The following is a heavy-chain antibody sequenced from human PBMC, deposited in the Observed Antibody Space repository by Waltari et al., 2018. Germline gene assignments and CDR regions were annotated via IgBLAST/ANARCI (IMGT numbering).Heavy chain of an antibody. D-gene: IGHD1-1*01. CDR1: GFIFSDAW. V-gene: IGHV3-15*01. J-gene: IGHJ3*02. CDR3: TTRTWTEMFDI. Sequence: EVQLVESGGGFIKPGGSLRLSCAASGFIFSDAWMSWVSQAPGKGPEWIGRIKSRADGGTADYAAPVKGRFTISRDDSKNTLYLQMNSLKTEDAAVYYCTTRTWTEMFDIWGQGTMVTVSS. CDR2: IKSRADGGTA.